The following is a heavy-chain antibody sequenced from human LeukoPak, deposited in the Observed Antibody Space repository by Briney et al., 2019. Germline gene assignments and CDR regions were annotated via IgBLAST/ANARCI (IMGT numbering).Heavy chain of an antibody. J-gene: IGHJ4*02. CDR1: GFTFSSYS. Sequence: GGSLRLSCAASGFTFSSYSMNWVRQAPGKWLEWVSSISSSSSYIYYADSVKGRFTISRDNAKNSLYLQMNSLRAEDTAVYYCARESHGDHTGDYWGQGTLVTVSS. CDR3: ARESHGDHTGDY. D-gene: IGHD4-17*01. CDR2: ISSSSSYI. V-gene: IGHV3-21*01.